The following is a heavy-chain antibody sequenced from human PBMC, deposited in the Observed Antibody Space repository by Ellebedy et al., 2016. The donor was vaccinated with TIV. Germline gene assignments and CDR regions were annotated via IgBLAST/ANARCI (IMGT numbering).Heavy chain of an antibody. J-gene: IGHJ6*02. D-gene: IGHD6-13*01. CDR2: INHSGST. CDR3: ARGPGGSSWYFGDEGYYYYGMDV. Sequence: SETLSLTCAVYGGSFSGYYWSWIRQPPGKGLEWIGEINHSGSTNYNPSLKSRVTVSVDTSKNQFSLKLSSVTAADTAVYYCARGPGGSSWYFGDEGYYYYGMDVWGQGTTVTVSS. CDR1: GGSFSGYY. V-gene: IGHV4-34*01.